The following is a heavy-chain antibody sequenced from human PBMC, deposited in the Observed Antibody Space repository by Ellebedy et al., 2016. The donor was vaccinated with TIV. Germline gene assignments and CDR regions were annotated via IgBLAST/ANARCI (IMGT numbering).Heavy chain of an antibody. J-gene: IGHJ1*01. Sequence: GSLRLXCTVSGGSVSSGSYYWSWIRQPPGKGLEWIGYIYYSGSTYYNPSLKSRVAISVDTSKNQFSLKLSSVTAADTAVYYCARQMTYYYDSSGPIQHWGQGTLVTVSS. V-gene: IGHV4-39*01. CDR2: IYYSGST. CDR3: ARQMTYYYDSSGPIQH. D-gene: IGHD3-22*01. CDR1: GGSVSSGSYY.